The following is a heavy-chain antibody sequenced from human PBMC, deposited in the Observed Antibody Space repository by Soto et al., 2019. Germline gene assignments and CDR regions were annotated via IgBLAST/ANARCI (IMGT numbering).Heavy chain of an antibody. CDR3: ARDGPLLTIFGVVIPHWFDP. V-gene: IGHV1-18*04. Sequence: ASVKVSCKASGYTFTSYGISWVRQAPGQGLEWMGWISAYNGNTNYAQKLQGRVTMTTDTSTSTAYMELRSLRSDDTAVYYCARDGPLLTIFGVVIPHWFDPWGAGTLITV. D-gene: IGHD3-3*01. CDR1: GYTFTSYG. J-gene: IGHJ5*02. CDR2: ISAYNGNT.